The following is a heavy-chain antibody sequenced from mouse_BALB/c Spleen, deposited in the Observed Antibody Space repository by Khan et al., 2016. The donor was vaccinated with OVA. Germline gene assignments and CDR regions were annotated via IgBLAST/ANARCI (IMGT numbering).Heavy chain of an antibody. CDR3: ARNQGGYYGSSAGFAY. D-gene: IGHD1-1*01. J-gene: IGHJ3*01. V-gene: IGHV2-4-1*01. CDR2: IWSGGIT. Sequence: QVQLKQSGPGLVQPSQSLSITCTVSGFSLTSYGVHWVRQSPGKGLEWLGVIWSGGITDYNAALISRLSTSQDNSKLQVFFKINRLQPGKNAIYYCARNQGGYYGSSAGFAYWGQGTLVTVSA. CDR1: GFSLTSYG.